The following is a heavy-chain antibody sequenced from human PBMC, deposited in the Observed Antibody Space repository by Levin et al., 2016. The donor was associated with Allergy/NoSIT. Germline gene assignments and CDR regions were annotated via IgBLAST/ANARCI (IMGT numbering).Heavy chain of an antibody. CDR3: ARDASPYYCSGAQCHSSLDP. V-gene: IGHV1-18*01. Sequence: ASVKVSCKASGYTFSNYGFSWVRQAPGQGLEWMGWISAYNGYTDYAQKFQGRVTMTTDTSTRTAYLDLRSLTSDDTAVYYCARDASPYYCSGAQCHSSLDPWGQGTQVTVAA. D-gene: IGHD2-15*01. CDR2: ISAYNGYT. J-gene: IGHJ5*02. CDR1: GYTFSNYG.